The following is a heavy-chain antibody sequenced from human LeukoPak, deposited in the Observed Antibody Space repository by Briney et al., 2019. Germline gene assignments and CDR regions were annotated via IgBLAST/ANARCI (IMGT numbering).Heavy chain of an antibody. D-gene: IGHD2-15*01. CDR1: GYTFSSYD. V-gene: IGHV1-8*01. Sequence: ASVKVSCKASGYTFSSYDFNWVRQATGQGLEWVGWMNPNSGNTGYAQRFQGRVTLTRDTSISTAYMELSGLTSEDTAVYYCARGSEGGSGWFDPWGQGTLVTVSS. J-gene: IGHJ5*02. CDR2: MNPNSGNT. CDR3: ARGSEGGSGWFDP.